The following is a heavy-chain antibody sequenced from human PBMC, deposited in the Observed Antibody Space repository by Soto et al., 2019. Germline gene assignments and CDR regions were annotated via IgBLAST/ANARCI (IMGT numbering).Heavy chain of an antibody. CDR2: IRYDGSNK. V-gene: IGHV3-33*01. CDR3: ARDRGTYYDFWSGYFAQVTPNYYYYYMDV. Sequence: PGGSMRLSCSASGFTFSSYGMHWVRQAPGKGLEWVAVIRYDGSNKYYADSVKGRFTISRDNSKNTLYLQMNSLRAEDTAVYYCARDRGTYYDFWSGYFAQVTPNYYYYYMDVWGKGTTVTVSS. J-gene: IGHJ6*03. D-gene: IGHD3-3*01. CDR1: GFTFSSYG.